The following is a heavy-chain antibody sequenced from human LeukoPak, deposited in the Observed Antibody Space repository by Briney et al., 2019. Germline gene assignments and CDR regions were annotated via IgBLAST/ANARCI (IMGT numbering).Heavy chain of an antibody. Sequence: GGSLRLSCAASGFSFNNYAMHWVRQVPGKGLEWVSTISWDSDTIVYADSVKGRFTISRDNTKNSLYLQMNSLRPEDTALYYCAKDAGGGYNSYGGDYWGQGTLVTVSS. CDR1: GFSFNNYA. V-gene: IGHV3-9*01. J-gene: IGHJ4*02. D-gene: IGHD5-24*01. CDR3: AKDAGGGYNSYGGDY. CDR2: ISWDSDTI.